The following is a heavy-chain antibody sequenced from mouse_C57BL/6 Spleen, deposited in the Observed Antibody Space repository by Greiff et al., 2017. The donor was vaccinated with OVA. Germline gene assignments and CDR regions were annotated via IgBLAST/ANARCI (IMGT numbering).Heavy chain of an antibody. D-gene: IGHD2-4*01. CDR1: GYTFTSYW. Sequence: EVQLQQSGTVLARPGASVKMSCKTSGYTFTSYWMHWVKQRPGPGLEWIGAIYPGNSDTSYNQKFKGKAKLTAVTSASTAYMELSSLTNEDSAVDYCTRGGDYPSWFAYWGQGTLVTVSA. J-gene: IGHJ3*01. CDR3: TRGGDYPSWFAY. CDR2: IYPGNSDT. V-gene: IGHV1-5*01.